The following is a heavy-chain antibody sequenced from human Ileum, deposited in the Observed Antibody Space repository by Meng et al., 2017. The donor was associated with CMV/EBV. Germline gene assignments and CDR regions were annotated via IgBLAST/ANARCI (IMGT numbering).Heavy chain of an antibody. CDR1: GDSISSGHYY. V-gene: IGHV4-30-4*01. J-gene: IGHJ4*02. D-gene: IGHD6-6*01. CDR3: ARVWGIAVRPLDY. Sequence: QVPPKEPGPGPVNPSQPMSLTCTVTGDSISSGHYYWSWFRQTPGKGLEWIGHIHDSGSTYYTPSLQRRVTISVDTSKNQFSLKLSSVTAADTAVYYCARVWGIAVRPLDYWGQGTLVTVSS. CDR2: IHDSGST.